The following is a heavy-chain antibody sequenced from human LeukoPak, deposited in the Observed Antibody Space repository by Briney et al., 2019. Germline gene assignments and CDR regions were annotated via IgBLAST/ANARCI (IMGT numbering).Heavy chain of an antibody. D-gene: IGHD6-19*01. CDR2: ISTDGSST. Sequence: GGSLRLSCAASGFTFSSNRMHWVRQGPGKGLVWVSRISTDGSSTTYADSVKGRFTISRDNAKNTLYLQMNSLRAEDTAVYYCSRASSSVPNLLDYWGQGTLVTVSS. J-gene: IGHJ4*02. CDR3: SRASSSVPNLLDY. V-gene: IGHV3-74*01. CDR1: GFTFSSNR.